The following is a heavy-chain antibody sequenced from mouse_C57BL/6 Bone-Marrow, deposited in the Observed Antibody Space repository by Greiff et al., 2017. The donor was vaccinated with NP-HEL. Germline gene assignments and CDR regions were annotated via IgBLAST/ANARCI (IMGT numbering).Heavy chain of an antibody. Sequence: QVQLQQSGAELARPGASVKLSCKASGYTFTSYGISWVKQRTGQGLEWIGEIYPRSGNTYYNEKLKGKATLTEDKSSSTAYMELRSLTSEDSAVYFVARIAYYYGSSYGVDYWGQGTTLTVSS. CDR2: IYPRSGNT. CDR3: ARIAYYYGSSYGVDY. CDR1: GYTFTSYG. D-gene: IGHD1-1*01. J-gene: IGHJ2*01. V-gene: IGHV1-81*01.